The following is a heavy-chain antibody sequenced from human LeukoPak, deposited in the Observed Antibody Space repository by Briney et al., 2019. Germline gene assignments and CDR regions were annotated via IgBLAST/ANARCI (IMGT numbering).Heavy chain of an antibody. CDR1: GYTFTGYY. D-gene: IGHD1-26*01. CDR3: ARGSLGATALTPCDY. J-gene: IGHJ4*02. CDR2: INPNSGGT. Sequence: ASVKVSCKASGYTFTGYYMHWVRQAPGQGLEWMGWINPNSGGTNYAQKFRGRVTMTRDTSISTAYMELSGLRFDDSAIYYCARGSLGATALTPCDYWGQGALVTVSS. V-gene: IGHV1-2*02.